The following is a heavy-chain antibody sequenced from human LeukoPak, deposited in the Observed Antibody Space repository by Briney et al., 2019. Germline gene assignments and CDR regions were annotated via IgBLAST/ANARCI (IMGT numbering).Heavy chain of an antibody. D-gene: IGHD3-22*01. Sequence: ASVKVSCKASGYTFTSYGISWVRQAPGQGLEWMGWISAYNGNTNYAQKLQGRVTMTTDTSTSTAYMELRSLRSGDTAVYYCARDIRTLDYYDSQSPCYFDYWGQGTLVTVSS. CDR3: ARDIRTLDYYDSQSPCYFDY. V-gene: IGHV1-18*01. J-gene: IGHJ4*02. CDR1: GYTFTSYG. CDR2: ISAYNGNT.